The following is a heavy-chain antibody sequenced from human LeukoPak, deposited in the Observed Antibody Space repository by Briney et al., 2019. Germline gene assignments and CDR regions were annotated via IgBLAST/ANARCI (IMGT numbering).Heavy chain of an antibody. J-gene: IGHJ6*02. Sequence: GGSLRLSCAASGFTLSSYNMNWVRQAPGKGLEWVSAISGSGGSTYYADSVKGRFTISRDNSKNTLYLQMNSLRAEDTAVYYCAKEGCSGGSCYNGMDVWGQGTTVTVSS. CDR3: AKEGCSGGSCYNGMDV. V-gene: IGHV3-23*01. D-gene: IGHD2-15*01. CDR1: GFTLSSYN. CDR2: ISGSGGST.